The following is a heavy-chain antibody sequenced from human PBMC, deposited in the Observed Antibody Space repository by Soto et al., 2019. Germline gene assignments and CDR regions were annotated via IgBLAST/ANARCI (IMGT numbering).Heavy chain of an antibody. CDR2: ISAYNGNT. Sequence: QVQLVQSGAEVKKPGASVKVSCKASGYTFTSYGISWVRQAPGQGLEWMGWISAYNGNTSYAQKLQGRVTMTTDTSTSTASSELRSLRSDDTAVYYCARESSSSCHGYWGQGALVTVSS. D-gene: IGHD6-13*01. CDR3: ARESSSSCHGY. CDR1: GYTFTSYG. V-gene: IGHV1-18*01. J-gene: IGHJ4*02.